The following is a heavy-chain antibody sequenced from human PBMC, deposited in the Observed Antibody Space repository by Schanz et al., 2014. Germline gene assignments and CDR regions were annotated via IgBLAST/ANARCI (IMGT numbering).Heavy chain of an antibody. CDR3: AKIWKGHPIEVRPGWSDGMDV. CDR1: GFTVRSYA. D-gene: IGHD6-6*01. Sequence: VHLVESEGGLIQPGGSLRLSCAASGFTVRSYAMHWVRQAPGKGLEWVAAISYDGSNQYYTDSVKGRFTISRDNSKNTLYLQMNSLRAEDTAVYYCAKIWKGHPIEVRPGWSDGMDVWGQGTTVTVSS. J-gene: IGHJ6*02. CDR2: ISYDGSNQ. V-gene: IGHV3-30*04.